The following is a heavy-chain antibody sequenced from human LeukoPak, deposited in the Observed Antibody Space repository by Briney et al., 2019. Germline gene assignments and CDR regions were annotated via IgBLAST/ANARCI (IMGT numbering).Heavy chain of an antibody. D-gene: IGHD4-17*01. CDR1: GYTFTVYY. CDR3: ARDRASGYYTHDY. J-gene: IGHJ4*02. Sequence: AASVKVSCKASGYTFTVYYMHWVRQAPAQGLEWMGWINPNSGGTNYAQKFQGRVTMTRDTYISTAYMELSRLRSDDTAVYYCARDRASGYYTHDYWGQGTLVTVSS. CDR2: INPNSGGT. V-gene: IGHV1-2*02.